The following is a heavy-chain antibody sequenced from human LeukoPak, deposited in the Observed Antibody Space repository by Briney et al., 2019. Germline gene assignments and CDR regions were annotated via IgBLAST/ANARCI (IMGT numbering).Heavy chain of an antibody. Sequence: GGSLRLSCTASGFIFGDYAMSWFRQAPGKGLEWVGFIRSKAYGGTTEYAASVKGRSTISRDDSKSIAYLQMNSLKTDDTAMYYCTSQYYDSSGYYLNPDYWGQGTLVTVSS. CDR3: TSQYYDSSGYYLNPDY. J-gene: IGHJ4*02. V-gene: IGHV3-49*03. D-gene: IGHD3-22*01. CDR1: GFIFGDYA. CDR2: IRSKAYGGTT.